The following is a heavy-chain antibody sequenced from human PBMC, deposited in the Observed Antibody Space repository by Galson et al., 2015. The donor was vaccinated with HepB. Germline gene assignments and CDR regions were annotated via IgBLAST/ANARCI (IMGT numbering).Heavy chain of an antibody. CDR1: GFTFSSYA. Sequence: SLRLSCAVSGFTFSSYAMSWVRQAPGKGLEWIAAITGSGGRTYDADSLKGRFTVPRDNSKNTLYLQMNSLRAEDTAVYYCAKDPEMATSPYYFDYWGQGTLVTVSS. CDR3: AKDPEMATSPYYFDY. D-gene: IGHD5-24*01. CDR2: ITGSGGRT. J-gene: IGHJ4*02. V-gene: IGHV3-23*01.